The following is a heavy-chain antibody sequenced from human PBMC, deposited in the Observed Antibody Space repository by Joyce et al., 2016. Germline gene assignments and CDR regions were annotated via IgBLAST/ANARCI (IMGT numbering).Heavy chain of an antibody. J-gene: IGHJ6*03. D-gene: IGHD4-23*01. Sequence: EVQLAQSGAEVKKPGESLKISCKGSGYSFNTFWIGWVRQMPGNGLEWMGIIYPGDSDTRYNPSFQGEVTSAADKSISTTYLQWSSLKASDTAMYYGARHPYGADSFNYYYYMDVWGKGTAVTVSS. CDR3: ARHPYGADSFNYYYYMDV. CDR2: IYPGDSDT. V-gene: IGHV5-51*01. CDR1: GYSFNTFW.